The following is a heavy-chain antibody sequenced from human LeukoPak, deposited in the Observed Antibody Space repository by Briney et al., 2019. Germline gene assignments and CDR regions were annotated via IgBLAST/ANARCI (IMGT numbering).Heavy chain of an antibody. CDR3: ARDRPMITFGGVIVPDY. J-gene: IGHJ4*02. V-gene: IGHV1-18*01. CDR1: GYTFTSYG. Sequence: ASVKVSCKASGYTFTSYGISWVRQAPGQGLEWMGWISAYNGNTNYARKLQGRVTMTTDTTTSTAYMELRSLRSDDTAVYYCARDRPMITFGGVIVPDYWGQGTLVTVSS. CDR2: ISAYNGNT. D-gene: IGHD3-16*02.